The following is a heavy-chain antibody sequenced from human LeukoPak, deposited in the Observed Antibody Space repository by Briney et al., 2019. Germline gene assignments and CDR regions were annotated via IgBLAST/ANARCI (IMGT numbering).Heavy chain of an antibody. J-gene: IGHJ4*02. V-gene: IGHV3-9*01. CDR3: AKDASLLRQYYFDY. CDR1: GFTFDDYA. CDR2: ISWNSGSI. Sequence: GGSLRLSCAASGFTFDDYAMHWVRQAPGKGLEWVSGISWNSGSIGYADSVKGRFTISRDNAENSLYLQMNSLRAEDTALYYCAKDASLLRQYYFDYWGQETLVTVSS. D-gene: IGHD4-17*01.